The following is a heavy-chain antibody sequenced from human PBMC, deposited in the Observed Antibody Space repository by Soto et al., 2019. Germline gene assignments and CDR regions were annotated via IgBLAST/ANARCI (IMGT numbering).Heavy chain of an antibody. Sequence: QVQLVQSGAEVKKPGSSVKVSCKASGGTFSSYAISWVRQAPGQGLEWMGGIIPIFGTANYAQKFQGRVTITADKSTSTAYMELSSLRSEDTAVYYCARGGTVTILNYYYGMDVGGQGTTVTVSS. CDR3: ARGGTVTILNYYYGMDV. J-gene: IGHJ6*02. D-gene: IGHD4-4*01. V-gene: IGHV1-69*06. CDR1: GGTFSSYA. CDR2: IIPIFGTA.